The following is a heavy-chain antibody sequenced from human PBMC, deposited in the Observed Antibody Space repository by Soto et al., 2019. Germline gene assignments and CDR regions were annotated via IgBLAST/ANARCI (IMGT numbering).Heavy chain of an antibody. CDR2: IIPILGIA. CDR1: GGTFSSYT. D-gene: IGHD3-10*01. CDR3: ASSYGSGSYPKPFDY. Sequence: QVQLVQSGAEVKKPGSSVKVSCKASGGTFSSYTISWVRQAPGQGLEWMGRIIPILGIANYAQKFQGRVTITADKSTSTAYMELSSLRSEDTAVYYCASSYGSGSYPKPFDYWGQGTLVTVSS. V-gene: IGHV1-69*02. J-gene: IGHJ4*02.